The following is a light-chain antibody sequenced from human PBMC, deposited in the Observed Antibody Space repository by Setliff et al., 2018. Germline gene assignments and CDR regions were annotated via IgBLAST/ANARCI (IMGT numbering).Light chain of an antibody. J-gene: IGLJ1*01. CDR2: EVS. V-gene: IGLV2-18*02. CDR3: SSYTSSSTWV. CDR1: SSDVGSYNR. Sequence: ALPQPPSVSGSPGQSVTISCTGTSSDVGSYNRVSWYQQPPGTAPKLMIYEVSNRPSGVPDRFSGSKSGNTASLTISGLQAEDEADYYCSSYTSSSTWVFGTGTKVTVL.